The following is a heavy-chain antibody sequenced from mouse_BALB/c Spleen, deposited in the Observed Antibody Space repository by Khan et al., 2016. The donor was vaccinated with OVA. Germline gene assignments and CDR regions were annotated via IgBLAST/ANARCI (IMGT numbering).Heavy chain of an antibody. CDR3: ARERYDYFDY. CDR2: ISTDTGKP. D-gene: IGHD2-14*01. Sequence: QIQLVQSGPELKKPGETVKISCKASGYTFTDYAMHWVKQAPGKGLKWMGWISTDTGKPTYADDFKGRFAFSLETSASTAYLQINNLKNEDTATYYCARERYDYFDYWGQGTTLTVSS. V-gene: IGHV9-2-1*01. CDR1: GYTFTDYA. J-gene: IGHJ2*01.